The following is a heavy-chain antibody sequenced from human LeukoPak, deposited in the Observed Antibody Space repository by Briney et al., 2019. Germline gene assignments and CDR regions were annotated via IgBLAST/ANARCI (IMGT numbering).Heavy chain of an antibody. J-gene: IGHJ4*02. Sequence: SETLSLTCAVYGGSFSGYYWSWIRQPPGKGLEWIGEINHSGSTNYNPSLKSRVTISIDTSKNQFSLKLSSVPAEDTAVYYCASIKDDYVWGSTVDYWGQGTLVTVSS. D-gene: IGHD3-16*01. CDR2: INHSGST. CDR1: GGSFSGYY. V-gene: IGHV4-34*01. CDR3: ASIKDDYVWGSTVDY.